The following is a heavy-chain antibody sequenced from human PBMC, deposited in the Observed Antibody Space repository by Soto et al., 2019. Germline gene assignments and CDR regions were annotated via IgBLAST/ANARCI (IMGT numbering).Heavy chain of an antibody. CDR2: IYQSGST. Sequence: SETLSLTCPVYGYSISNGNYWGWIRQPPGKRLEWIGSIYQSGSTYYNPSLRSRATISVDTSKNQFSLKLSSVTAADTAVYYCARVLGAPLYYFDYWGQGILVTVSS. D-gene: IGHD1-26*01. CDR3: ARVLGAPLYYFDY. J-gene: IGHJ4*02. CDR1: GYSISNGNY. V-gene: IGHV4-38-2*02.